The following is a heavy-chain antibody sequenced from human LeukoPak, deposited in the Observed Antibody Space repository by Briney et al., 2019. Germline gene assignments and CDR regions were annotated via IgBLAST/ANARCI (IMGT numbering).Heavy chain of an antibody. J-gene: IGHJ6*02. D-gene: IGHD4-23*01. V-gene: IGHV1-69*04. Sequence: SVKVSCKASGGTFSSYAISWVRQAPGQGLEWMGRIIPILGIANYAQKFQGRVTITADKSTSTAYMELSSLRSEDTAVYYCARCSCDYGGTYYYYGMDVWGQGTTVTVSS. CDR2: IIPILGIA. CDR1: GGTFSSYA. CDR3: ARCSCDYGGTYYYYGMDV.